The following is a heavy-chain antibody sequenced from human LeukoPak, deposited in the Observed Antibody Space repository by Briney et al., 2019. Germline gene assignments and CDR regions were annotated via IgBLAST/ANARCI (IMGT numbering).Heavy chain of an antibody. J-gene: IGHJ4*02. CDR2: ISGSGGST. D-gene: IGHD2-8*01. CDR3: AKDRSCTNDICHGDFDY. Sequence: GGSLRLSCAASGFTFSSYAVSWVRRAPGKGLEWVSSISGSGGSTYSADSVKGRFTISRDNSKNTLYLQMSSLRAEDTALYYCAKDRSCTNDICHGDFDYWGQGTLVTVSS. V-gene: IGHV3-23*01. CDR1: GFTFSSYA.